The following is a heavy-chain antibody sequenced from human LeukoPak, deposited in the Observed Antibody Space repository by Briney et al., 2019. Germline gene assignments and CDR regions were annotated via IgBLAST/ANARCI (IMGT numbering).Heavy chain of an antibody. CDR1: GFTFSNYA. D-gene: IGHD7-27*01. CDR2: VGVSGDIT. J-gene: IGHJ4*02. Sequence: PGGSLRLSCAASGFTFSNYAMSWVRQAPGKGLEWVSVVGVSGDITYYADSVKARFTISRDNSKNTLYLQMNSLRAEDTAVYYCAKPSLGLIDINYFFDHWGQGTLVTVSS. V-gene: IGHV3-23*01. CDR3: AKPSLGLIDINYFFDH.